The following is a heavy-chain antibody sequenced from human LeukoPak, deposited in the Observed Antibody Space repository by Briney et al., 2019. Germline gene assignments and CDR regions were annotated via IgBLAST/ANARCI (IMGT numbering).Heavy chain of an antibody. V-gene: IGHV4-39*01. D-gene: IGHD1-1*01. J-gene: IGHJ4*02. CDR2: IYYSGST. Sequence: SETLSLTCTVSGGSNISNSYHWAWIRLPPGKGLEWIGSIYYSGSTYYTPSLKSRVTISVDTSKNQFSLEVHSVTAADTAVYYCARHDTPTGSHDPNFDYWGQGTLVTVSS. CDR3: ARHDTPTGSHDPNFDY. CDR1: GGSNISNSYH.